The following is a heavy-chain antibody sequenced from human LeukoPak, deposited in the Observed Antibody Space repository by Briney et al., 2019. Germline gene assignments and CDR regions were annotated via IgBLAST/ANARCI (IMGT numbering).Heavy chain of an antibody. D-gene: IGHD2-2*01. CDR1: GDSISSYY. CDR3: ARLRTYCTTTTCYESFDS. J-gene: IGHJ4*02. V-gene: IGHV4-59*01. Sequence: SETLSLTCTVSGDSISSYYWIWIRQPPGKTLEWIAYVSYRGSTNYNPSLKIRVTILVGTSKNLFSLDLRSVTAADTAVYYCARLRTYCTTTTCYESFDSWGQGTLVTVSS. CDR2: VSYRGST.